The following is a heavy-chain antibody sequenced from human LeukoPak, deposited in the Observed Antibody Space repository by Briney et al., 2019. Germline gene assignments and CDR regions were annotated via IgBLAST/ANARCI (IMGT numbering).Heavy chain of an antibody. CDR1: SGSISSCY. J-gene: IGHJ4*02. D-gene: IGHD3-10*01. Sequence: SETLSLTCTVSSGSISSCYWSWVRQPPGKGLEWIGFIYNSGSTNYNPSLKSRVSISTDMSKNQVSLTLNSVTAADTAVYYCARQTFGVLYFDSWGQGTLVIVSS. CDR3: ARQTFGVLYFDS. V-gene: IGHV4-59*08. CDR2: IYNSGST.